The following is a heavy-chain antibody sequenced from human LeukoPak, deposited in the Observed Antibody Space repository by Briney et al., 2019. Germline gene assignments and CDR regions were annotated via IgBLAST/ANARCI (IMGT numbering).Heavy chain of an antibody. CDR1: GYRFNSYY. CDR3: ARGDYGDNVEGVRLDP. Sequence: GASLKVSCQASGYRFNSYYIHWVRQAPGQGLEWMGWINPNNGGTKYAQRFQGRVTMTRDTSISTAYMEVSGLTSDDTAVYYCARGDYGDNVEGVRLDPWGQGTLVTVSS. V-gene: IGHV1-2*02. D-gene: IGHD2-21*02. CDR2: INPNNGGT. J-gene: IGHJ5*02.